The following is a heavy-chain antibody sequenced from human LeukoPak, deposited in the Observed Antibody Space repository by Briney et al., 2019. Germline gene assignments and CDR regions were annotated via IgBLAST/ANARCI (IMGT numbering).Heavy chain of an antibody. CDR1: GFTFSAYG. CDR3: ARNRAAAGDWLDP. CDR2: IRYDGRIK. Sequence: GGSLRLSCAASGFTFSAYGVHWVRQAPGKGLEWLAFIRYDGRIKNYADSVKGRFTISRDNSKNTLYLQMNSLTTEDTSLYYCARNRAAAGDWLDPWGQGTLVIVSP. D-gene: IGHD6-13*01. J-gene: IGHJ5*02. V-gene: IGHV3-30*02.